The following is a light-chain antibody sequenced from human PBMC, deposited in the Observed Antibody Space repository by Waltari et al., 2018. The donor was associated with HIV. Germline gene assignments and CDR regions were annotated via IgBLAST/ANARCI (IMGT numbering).Light chain of an antibody. Sequence: SSELTQPPSVSVFPGQTARITCSRDALPKQYAYWYQQKPGQAPLLVIYKDTDRPSGIPERFSGSSSGTTVTLTISGVQAEDEADYYCQSEDRSATYVIFGGGTKLTVL. CDR3: QSEDRSATYVI. CDR2: KDT. J-gene: IGLJ2*01. V-gene: IGLV3-25*03. CDR1: ALPKQY.